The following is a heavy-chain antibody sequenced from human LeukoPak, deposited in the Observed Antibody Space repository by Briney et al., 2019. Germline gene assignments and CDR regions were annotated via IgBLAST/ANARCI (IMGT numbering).Heavy chain of an antibody. CDR1: GFTFSSYW. J-gene: IGHJ4*02. Sequence: HPGGSLRLSCAASGFTFSSYWMSWVRQAPGKGLEWVANVKQDGSEKYYVDSVKGRFTISRDNAKNSLYLQMSSLRAEDTAVYYCARSTGISNDYGDYWGQGTLVTVSS. V-gene: IGHV3-7*01. CDR3: ARSTGISNDYGDY. D-gene: IGHD2-8*01. CDR2: VKQDGSEK.